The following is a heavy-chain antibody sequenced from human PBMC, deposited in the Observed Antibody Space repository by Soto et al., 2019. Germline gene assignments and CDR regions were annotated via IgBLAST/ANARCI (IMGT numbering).Heavy chain of an antibody. D-gene: IGHD6-13*01. CDR3: ARGAVVGSLSFDY. V-gene: IGHV3-74*01. CDR1: GFSFSSYW. J-gene: IGHJ4*02. Sequence: GSLRLSCAASGFSFSSYWMHWVRQAPGQGLVWVSRINSDESTTGYAASVKGRFTISRDNAKNTLYLQVNSLRVEDTAVYYCARGAVVGSLSFDYWGQGTLVTVSS. CDR2: INSDESTT.